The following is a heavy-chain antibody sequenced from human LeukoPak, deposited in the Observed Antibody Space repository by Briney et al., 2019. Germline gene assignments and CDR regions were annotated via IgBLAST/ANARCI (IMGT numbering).Heavy chain of an antibody. J-gene: IGHJ3*01. CDR3: ARQPHRAGGPLRSFDV. CDR2: IYPGDSDT. D-gene: IGHD1-26*01. Sequence: GESLKISCKASGYSFTTYWIGWVRQMPGKGLEWMGLIYPGDSDTRYGPSFQGQVTISADRSITTAYLQWNSLKASDTAIYFCARQPHRAGGPLRSFDVWGQGTMVTVS. V-gene: IGHV5-51*01. CDR1: GYSFTTYW.